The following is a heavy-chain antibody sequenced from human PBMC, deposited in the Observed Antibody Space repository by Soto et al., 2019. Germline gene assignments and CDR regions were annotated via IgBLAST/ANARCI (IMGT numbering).Heavy chain of an antibody. CDR2: INHSGST. D-gene: IGHD2-8*02. Sequence: PSETLSLTCAVYGGSFSGYYWTWIRQPPGTGLEWIGEINHSGSTNYNPSLKSRVTISVDTSKNQFSLKLTSVTAADTAVYYCAREKITGPFDYGGQGTLVTVPS. J-gene: IGHJ4*02. CDR3: AREKITGPFDY. CDR1: GGSFSGYY. V-gene: IGHV4-34*01.